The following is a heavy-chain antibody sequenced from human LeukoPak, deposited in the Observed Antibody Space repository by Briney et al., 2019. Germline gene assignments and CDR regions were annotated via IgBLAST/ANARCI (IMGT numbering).Heavy chain of an antibody. Sequence: GGSLRLSCAASGFTFSHYAIHWVRQAPGKGLEWVAVIWYDGSQKFHADSVKGRFAISRDNSKNILYPQMDSLRAEDTAVYYCARDHGTVTTIRGFDIWGQGTMVTVSS. V-gene: IGHV3-33*01. D-gene: IGHD4-17*01. J-gene: IGHJ3*02. CDR3: ARDHGTVTTIRGFDI. CDR1: GFTFSHYA. CDR2: IWYDGSQK.